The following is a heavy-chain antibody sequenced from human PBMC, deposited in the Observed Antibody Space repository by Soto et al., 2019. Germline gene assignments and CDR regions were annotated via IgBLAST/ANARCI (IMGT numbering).Heavy chain of an antibody. CDR3: AKDLLRYYSYYYGMDV. V-gene: IGHV3-30*18. Sequence: GGSLRLSCAASGFSFSDYGMYWVRQAPGKGLEWVAVISYEGSNKYYADSVKGRFTISRDNSKNTLYLQMNSLRAEDTAVYYCAKDLLRYYSYYYGMDVWGQGTTVTSP. CDR1: GFSFSDYG. J-gene: IGHJ6*02. CDR2: ISYEGSNK.